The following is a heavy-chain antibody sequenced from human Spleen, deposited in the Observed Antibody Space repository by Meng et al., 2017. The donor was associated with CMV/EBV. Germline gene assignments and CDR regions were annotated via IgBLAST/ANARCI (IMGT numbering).Heavy chain of an antibody. CDR3: ARDRGIHGWFDP. J-gene: IGHJ5*02. CDR2: IKPDGREK. CDR1: GFTFSSYW. V-gene: IGHV3-7*01. D-gene: IGHD3-10*01. Sequence: GGSLRLSCAASGFTFSSYWMSWVSQAPGKGLGWVANIKPDGREKNYVDYVKGRFTISRDNPKASLYLQMNSLRGEDTSVYYCARDRGIHGWFDPWGQGSLVTVSS.